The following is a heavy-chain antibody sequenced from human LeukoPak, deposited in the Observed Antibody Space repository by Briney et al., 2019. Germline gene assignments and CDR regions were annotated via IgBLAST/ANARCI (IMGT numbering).Heavy chain of an antibody. Sequence: SQTLSLTCTVSGGSISGGGYYWSWIRQHPGKGLEWIGYIYYSGSTYYNPSLKSRVTISVDTSKNQFSLKLSSVTAADTAVYYCARGAYPGYSGYDDGDFDYWGQGTLVTVSS. CDR2: IYYSGST. V-gene: IGHV4-31*03. J-gene: IGHJ4*02. CDR1: GGSISGGGYY. D-gene: IGHD5-12*01. CDR3: ARGAYPGYSGYDDGDFDY.